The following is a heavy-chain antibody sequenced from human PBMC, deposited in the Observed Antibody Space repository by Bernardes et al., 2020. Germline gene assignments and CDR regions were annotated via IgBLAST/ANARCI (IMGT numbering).Heavy chain of an antibody. D-gene: IGHD1-1*01. CDR2: ISSSSSYI. Sequence: GGTLRLSCAASGFTFSSYSMNWVRKGPGKGMEWVSSISSSSSYIYYADSVKGRFTISRDNAKNSLYLQMNSLRAEDTAVYYCARTTRGCFDYWGQGTLVTVSS. J-gene: IGHJ4*02. V-gene: IGHV3-21*01. CDR3: ARTTRGCFDY. CDR1: GFTFSSYS.